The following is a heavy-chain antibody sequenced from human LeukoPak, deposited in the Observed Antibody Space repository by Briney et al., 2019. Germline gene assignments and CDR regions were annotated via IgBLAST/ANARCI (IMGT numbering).Heavy chain of an antibody. CDR2: INADGSDT. CDR1: GFTFSTTW. CDR3: AGETGKDGVSWGLAY. Sequence: PGGSLRLSCAASGFTFSTTWMHWVRQAPGKGLMWVSHINADGSDTNHADSVRGRFTISRDNAKNMLSLQMSSLTVEDTAVYYCAGETGKDGVSWGLAYWGQGTLVTVSS. V-gene: IGHV3-74*01. J-gene: IGHJ4*02. D-gene: IGHD1-14*01.